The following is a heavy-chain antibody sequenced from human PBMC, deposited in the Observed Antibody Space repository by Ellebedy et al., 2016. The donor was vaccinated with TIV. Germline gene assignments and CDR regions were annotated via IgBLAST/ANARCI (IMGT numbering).Heavy chain of an antibody. CDR3: AKEGDGENILYFDD. J-gene: IGHJ4*02. V-gene: IGHV3-43*01. CDR1: GFTFDDYT. CDR2: ISWDGGSR. D-gene: IGHD3-3*01. Sequence: GESLKISXAVSGFTFDDYTMHWVRQAPGKGLEWVSLISWDGGSRDYADSVKGRFTVSRDNSKNFLFLQMNGLTTEDTALYYCAKEGDGENILYFDDWGQGSLVTVSS.